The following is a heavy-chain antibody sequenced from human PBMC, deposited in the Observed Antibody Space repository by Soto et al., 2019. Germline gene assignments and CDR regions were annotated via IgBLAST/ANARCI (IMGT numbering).Heavy chain of an antibody. V-gene: IGHV4-30-4*02. J-gene: IGHJ4*02. CDR2: IYYTGST. Sequence: SDTLSLTCTVSGGPISSGDYYWSWGRQPPGKDLEYIGYIYYTGSTYYNPSLKSRVTISLDTSKNQFSLKLSSVTAGDTAVYYCDRRIAVKPRYYFDYWGQGSLVTV. CDR1: GGPISSGDYY. CDR3: DRRIAVKPRYYFDY. D-gene: IGHD6-6*01.